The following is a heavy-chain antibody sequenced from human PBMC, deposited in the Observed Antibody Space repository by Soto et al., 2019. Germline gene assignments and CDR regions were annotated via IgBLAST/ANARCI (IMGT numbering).Heavy chain of an antibody. Sequence: SETLSLTCTVSGGSISSGDYYWSWIRQPPGKGLEWIGYIYYSGSTYYNPSLKSRVTISVDTSKNQFSLKLSSVTAADTAVYYCASTYQLLVPRDYYYYGMDVWGQGTTVTVSS. V-gene: IGHV4-30-4*01. D-gene: IGHD2-2*01. CDR1: GGSISSGDYY. J-gene: IGHJ6*02. CDR2: IYYSGST. CDR3: ASTYQLLVPRDYYYYGMDV.